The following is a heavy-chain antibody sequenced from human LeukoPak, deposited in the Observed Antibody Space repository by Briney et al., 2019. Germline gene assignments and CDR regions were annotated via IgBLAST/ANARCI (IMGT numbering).Heavy chain of an antibody. CDR3: ARVSGLRYFEWTKCHYFDY. D-gene: IGHD3-9*01. V-gene: IGHV3-7*01. J-gene: IGHJ4*02. CDR2: IKQDGSEK. Sequence: GGSLRLSCAASGFTFSSYWMSWVRQAPGKGLEWVANIKQDGSEKYYVDSVKGRFTISRDNAKNSLYLQMNSLRAEDTAVYYCARVSGLRYFEWTKCHYFDYWGQGTLVTVSS. CDR1: GFTFSSYW.